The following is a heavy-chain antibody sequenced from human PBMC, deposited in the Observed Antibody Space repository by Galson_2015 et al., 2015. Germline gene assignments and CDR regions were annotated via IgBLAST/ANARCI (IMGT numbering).Heavy chain of an antibody. D-gene: IGHD6-19*01. CDR1: GFTFSDYY. V-gene: IGHV3-11*01. CDR3: ARDRSSGWYSNWFDP. CDR2: ISSSGSTI. Sequence: LRLSCAASGFTFSDYYMSWIRQAPGKGLEWVSYISSSGSTIYYADSVKGRFTISRDNAKNSLYLQMNSLRAEDTAVYYCARDRSSGWYSNWFDPWGQGTLVTVSS. J-gene: IGHJ5*02.